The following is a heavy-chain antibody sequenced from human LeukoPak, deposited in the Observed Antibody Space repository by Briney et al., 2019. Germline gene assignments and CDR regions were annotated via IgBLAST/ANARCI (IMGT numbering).Heavy chain of an antibody. CDR2: INSDGSST. J-gene: IGHJ6*03. CDR1: GFTFSNYW. Sequence: PGETLRLSCAASGFTFSNYWMHEVRQAPGKGQMWVSRINSDGSSTSYADSVKGRFTISRDNAKNTLYLQMNSLRAEDTAVYYCARVSSGSYFGYYYYYMDVWGKGTTVTVSS. CDR3: ARVSSGSYFGYYYYYMDV. V-gene: IGHV3-74*01. D-gene: IGHD1-26*01.